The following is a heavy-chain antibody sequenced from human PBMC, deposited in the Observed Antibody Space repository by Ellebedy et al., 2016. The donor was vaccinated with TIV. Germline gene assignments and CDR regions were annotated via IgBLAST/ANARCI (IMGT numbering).Heavy chain of an antibody. D-gene: IGHD2-8*02. CDR3: ARASSFINYWYGMDV. Sequence: SETLSLTCTVSGASISSYYWYWIRQSPGKGLEWIGYIYHSGSTNYNPSLKSRVTISIDTSQNQLSLKLNSVTAADTAVYFCARASSFINYWYGMDVWGQGTTVTVSS. CDR2: IYHSGST. CDR1: GASISSYY. J-gene: IGHJ6*02. V-gene: IGHV4-59*01.